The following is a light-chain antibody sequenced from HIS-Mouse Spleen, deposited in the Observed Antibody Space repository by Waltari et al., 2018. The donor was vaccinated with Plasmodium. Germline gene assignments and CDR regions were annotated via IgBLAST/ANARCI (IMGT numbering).Light chain of an antibody. CDR1: KLGDKY. V-gene: IGLV3-1*01. J-gene: IGLJ2*01. Sequence: SYELTQPPSVSVSPGQTASITCSGDKLGDKYACWYQQKPGQSPWLVIYQDSKRPSGTPERFSGSNSGNTATLTISGTQAMDEADYYCQAWDSSTVVFGGGTKLTVL. CDR2: QDS. CDR3: QAWDSSTVV.